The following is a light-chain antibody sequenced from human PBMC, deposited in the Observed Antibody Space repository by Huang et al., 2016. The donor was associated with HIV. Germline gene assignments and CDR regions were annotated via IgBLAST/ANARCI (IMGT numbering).Light chain of an antibody. V-gene: IGKV3-20*01. CDR1: QTISTKY. J-gene: IGKJ1*01. CDR2: VAS. CDR3: QHYGSSPT. Sequence: EIVLTQSPGTLSLSPGERATVSCRASQTISTKYIAWYQQRPGQAPRLIIYVASNRLTGITDGFSGSGSGTDFTLTISRLETGDFAVYYCQHYGSSPTFGQGTRLEIK.